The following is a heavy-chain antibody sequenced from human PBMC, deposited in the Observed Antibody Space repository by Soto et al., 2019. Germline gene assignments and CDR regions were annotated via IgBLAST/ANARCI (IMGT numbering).Heavy chain of an antibody. Sequence: PGGSLRLSCAASGFTFSSYGMHWVRQAPGKGLEWVAVISYDGSNKYYADSVKGRFTISRDNSKNTLYLQMNSLRAEDTAVYYCAKDRRGDPIQYYFDYWGQGTLVTVSS. CDR1: GFTFSSYG. J-gene: IGHJ4*02. CDR2: ISYDGSNK. CDR3: AKDRRGDPIQYYFDY. V-gene: IGHV3-30*18. D-gene: IGHD2-21*02.